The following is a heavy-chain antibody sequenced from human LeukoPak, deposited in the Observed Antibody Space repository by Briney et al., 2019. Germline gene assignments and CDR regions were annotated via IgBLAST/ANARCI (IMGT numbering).Heavy chain of an antibody. CDR2: ISGSGSDI. V-gene: IGHV3-11*04. D-gene: IGHD1-26*01. CDR1: GFSISDSY. CDR3: ARDRSGGIVGVPGFNYYMDV. Sequence: GGSLRLSCVVSGFSISDSYMTWIRQTPGKGLEWLAYISGSGSDIYFADSVKGRFTISRDNAKNSLYPQMNSLRAEDTAVYYCARDRSGGIVGVPGFNYYMDVWGKGTTVTVSS. J-gene: IGHJ6*03.